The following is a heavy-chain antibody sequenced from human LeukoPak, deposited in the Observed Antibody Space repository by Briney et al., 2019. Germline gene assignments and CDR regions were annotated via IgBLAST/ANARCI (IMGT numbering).Heavy chain of an antibody. CDR1: GYTFTNYD. Sequence: ASVKVSCKASGYTFTNYDFSWVRQATGQGLEWMGWMNPNNDNIAYAQRFQGRITITKDTSISTVYMELSSLRSEDTAVYYCARNVVSGVHNAFAIWGQGTMVTVSS. D-gene: IGHD5/OR15-5a*01. CDR3: ARNVVSGVHNAFAI. V-gene: IGHV1-8*03. J-gene: IGHJ3*02. CDR2: MNPNNDNI.